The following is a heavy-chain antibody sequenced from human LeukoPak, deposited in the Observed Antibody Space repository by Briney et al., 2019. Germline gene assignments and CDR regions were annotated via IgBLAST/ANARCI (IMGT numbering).Heavy chain of an antibody. V-gene: IGHV5-51*01. CDR3: ARQKQWLPGFDAFDI. D-gene: IGHD6-19*01. Sequence: GGSLKISCKGSGYSFTSYWIGWVRQIPGKGLGWIGIIYPGDSDTRYSPSCQGQVTISADKSISTAYLQWSSLKASDTAMYYCARQKQWLPGFDAFDIWGQGTMVTVSS. CDR2: IYPGDSDT. CDR1: GYSFTSYW. J-gene: IGHJ3*02.